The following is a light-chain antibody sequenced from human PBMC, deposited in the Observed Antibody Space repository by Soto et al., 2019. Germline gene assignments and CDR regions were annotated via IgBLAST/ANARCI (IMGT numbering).Light chain of an antibody. CDR1: SSNIGAGYD. J-gene: IGLJ2*01. Sequence: QSVLTQPPSVSGAPGQRVTISCTGSSSNIGAGYDVHWYQQLPGTAPKHLIYGNSNPPSGVPDRFSGSKSGNSASLAITGLQAEDEADYYCQSYDSSLSGVVFGGGTKLTVL. CDR2: GNS. CDR3: QSYDSSLSGVV. V-gene: IGLV1-40*01.